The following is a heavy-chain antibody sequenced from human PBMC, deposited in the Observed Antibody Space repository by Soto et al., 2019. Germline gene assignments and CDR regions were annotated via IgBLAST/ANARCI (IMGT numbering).Heavy chain of an antibody. CDR3: AGGDYYHSSGYYFYYYTMDV. V-gene: IGHV4-59*08. CDR1: GGSISNFY. Sequence: PSETLSLTCTVSGGSISNFYWSWIRQPPGKGLEWIGYVYYTGSTSYNPSLKSRVTLSVDTSKSQFSLKLSSVTAADTAVYYCAGGDYYHSSGYYFYYYTMDVWGQGTTVTVSS. CDR2: VYYTGST. D-gene: IGHD3-22*01. J-gene: IGHJ6*02.